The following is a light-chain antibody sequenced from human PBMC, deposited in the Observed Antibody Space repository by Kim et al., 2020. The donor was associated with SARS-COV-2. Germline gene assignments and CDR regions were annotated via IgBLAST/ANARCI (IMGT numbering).Light chain of an antibody. J-gene: IGKJ4*01. V-gene: IGKV3-15*01. CDR1: KSISIN. Sequence: SVPPGESATRSCRASKSISINLAWYQQKPGQAPRLLIYGASTRATGVPARFSGSGSVTEFTLTVSSLQSEDFAVYYCQQYNKWPTFGGGTKVDIK. CDR2: GAS. CDR3: QQYNKWPT.